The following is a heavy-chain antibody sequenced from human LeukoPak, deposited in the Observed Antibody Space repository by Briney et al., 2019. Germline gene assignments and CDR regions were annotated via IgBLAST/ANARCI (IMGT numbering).Heavy chain of an antibody. CDR1: GGSFSGYY. Sequence: KPSETLSLTCAVYGGSFSGYYWSWIRQPPGKGLEWIGEINHSGSTNHNPSLKSRVTISVDTSKNQFSLKLSSVTAADTAVYYCARGRYYDYVWGSYRYGGPLGYWGQGTLVTVSS. V-gene: IGHV4-34*01. J-gene: IGHJ4*02. D-gene: IGHD3-16*02. CDR3: ARGRYYDYVWGSYRYGGPLGY. CDR2: INHSGST.